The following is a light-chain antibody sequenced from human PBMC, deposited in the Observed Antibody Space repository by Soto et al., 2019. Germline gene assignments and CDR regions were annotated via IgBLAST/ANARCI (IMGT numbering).Light chain of an antibody. J-gene: IGLJ3*02. CDR3: CSYAGSPHWV. CDR1: SSDVGGYNY. V-gene: IGLV2-11*01. Sequence: QSALTQPRSVSGSPGQSVTISCTGTSSDVGGYNYVSWYQQHPGKAPKLMIYDVSKRPSGVPDRFSGSKSGNTASLTISGLHAEDEADYYCCSYAGSPHWVFGGGTKLTVL. CDR2: DVS.